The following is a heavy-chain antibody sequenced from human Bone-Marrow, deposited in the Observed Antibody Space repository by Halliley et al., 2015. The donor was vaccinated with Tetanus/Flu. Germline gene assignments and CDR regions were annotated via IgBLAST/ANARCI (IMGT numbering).Heavy chain of an antibody. CDR1: GFTFEDYG. CDR2: ISWAGGTL. Sequence: SLRLSCAASGFTFEDYGMHWVRQVPGKGLQWVSGISWAGGTLVYEDSVKGRFTISRDSARNSVYLEMKSLRTDDPALYYCAKAGGRFGALFPTSVYHWGQGTLIAV. D-gene: IGHD3-10*01. V-gene: IGHV3-9*01. J-gene: IGHJ5*02. CDR3: AKAGGRFGALFPTSVYH.